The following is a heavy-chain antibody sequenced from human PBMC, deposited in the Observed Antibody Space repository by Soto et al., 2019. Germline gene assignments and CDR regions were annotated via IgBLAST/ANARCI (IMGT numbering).Heavy chain of an antibody. J-gene: IGHJ3*02. D-gene: IGHD2-2*01. CDR2: IGTAGDT. V-gene: IGHV3-13*04. CDR3: ARVGLPYCRSTSCYAFDI. CDR1: GFTFSSYD. Sequence: GGSLRLSCAASGFTFSSYDMHWVRQATGKSLELVSRIGTAGDTYYPDSVKGRFTISRENAKNSLYLQMNSLRAGDTAVYYCARVGLPYCRSTSCYAFDIWGQGTMVTVSS.